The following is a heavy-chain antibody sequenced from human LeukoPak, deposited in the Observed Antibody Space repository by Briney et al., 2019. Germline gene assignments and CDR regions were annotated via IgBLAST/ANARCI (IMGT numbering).Heavy chain of an antibody. CDR2: ISYDGSNK. CDR1: GFTFSSYA. Sequence: GGSLRLSCAASGFTFSSYAMHWVRQAPGKGLEWMAVISYDGSNKYYADSVKGRFTISRDNSKNTLYLQMNSLRAEDTAVYYCARGAPCSGGSCYRSASDAFDIWGQGTMVTVSS. D-gene: IGHD2-15*01. J-gene: IGHJ3*02. CDR3: ARGAPCSGGSCYRSASDAFDI. V-gene: IGHV3-30*04.